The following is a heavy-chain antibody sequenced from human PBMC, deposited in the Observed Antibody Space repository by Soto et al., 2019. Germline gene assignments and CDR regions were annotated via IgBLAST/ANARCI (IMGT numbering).Heavy chain of an antibody. Sequence: EVQLVESGGGLIQPGGSLRLSCVASGFIVSSNQMSWVRQAPGKGLEWVSVIYSGHTTYYADSVEGGFTISRDDSKNTLYLQMNSLRVEDTAVYYCVRGPSDHKLRLVEWPYGDYWGQGALVTVSS. V-gene: IGHV3-53*01. CDR2: IYSGHTT. J-gene: IGHJ4*02. CDR1: GFIVSSNQ. CDR3: VRGPSDHKLRLVEWPYGDY. D-gene: IGHD3-3*01.